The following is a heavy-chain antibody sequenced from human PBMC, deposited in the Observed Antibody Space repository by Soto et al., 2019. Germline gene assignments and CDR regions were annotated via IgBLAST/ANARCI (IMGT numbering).Heavy chain of an antibody. D-gene: IGHD1-26*01. J-gene: IGHJ4*02. CDR2: MNPNSGNT. CDR3: AREGVGGRGLAY. CDR1: GYSFTSYD. Sequence: ASVKVSCKASGYSFTSYDINLVRQATGQGLEWMGWMNPNSGNTGYAQKFQGRVTMTRNTSISTAYMELSSLRSEDTAVYYCAREGVGGRGLAYWXQGTLVTVSS. V-gene: IGHV1-8*01.